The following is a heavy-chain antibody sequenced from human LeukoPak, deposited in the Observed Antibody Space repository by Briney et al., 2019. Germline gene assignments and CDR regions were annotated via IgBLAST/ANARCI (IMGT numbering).Heavy chain of an antibody. J-gene: IGHJ4*02. CDR2: INHSGST. CDR1: GGSFSGYY. D-gene: IGHD1-26*01. V-gene: IGHV4-34*01. Sequence: SETLSLTCAVYGGSFSGYYWSWIRQPPGKGLEGIGEINHSGSTNYNPSLKSRVTISVDTSKNQFSLKLSSVTAADTAVYYCARAPNSGSYHDYWGQGTLVTVSS. CDR3: ARAPNSGSYHDY.